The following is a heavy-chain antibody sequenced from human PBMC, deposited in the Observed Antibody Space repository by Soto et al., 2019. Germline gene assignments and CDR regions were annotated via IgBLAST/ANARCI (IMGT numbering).Heavy chain of an antibody. V-gene: IGHV1-46*01. D-gene: IGHD2-8*01. Sequence: ASVKVSCKAFGYTFTSYYMHWVRQAPGQGLEWMGIINPSGGSTSYAQKFQGRVTMTRDTSTSTVYMELSSLRSEDTAVYYCARDIVLMVYASGMDVWGQGTTVTVSS. CDR1: GYTFTSYY. CDR3: ARDIVLMVYASGMDV. CDR2: INPSGGST. J-gene: IGHJ6*02.